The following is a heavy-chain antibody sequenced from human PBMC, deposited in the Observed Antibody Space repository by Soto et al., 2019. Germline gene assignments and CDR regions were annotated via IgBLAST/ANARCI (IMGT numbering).Heavy chain of an antibody. J-gene: IGHJ3*02. CDR3: ARDGPLPPYYYGSGMTLRYAFDI. V-gene: IGHV1-18*01. CDR2: ISAYNGNT. D-gene: IGHD3-10*01. CDR1: GYTFASYA. Sequence: ASVKVSFKASGYTFASYAISWMRQAPGQGLEWMGWISAYNGNTNYAQKLQGRVTMTTDTSTSTAYMGLRSLRSDDTAVYYCARDGPLPPYYYGSGMTLRYAFDIWGQGTMVTVSS.